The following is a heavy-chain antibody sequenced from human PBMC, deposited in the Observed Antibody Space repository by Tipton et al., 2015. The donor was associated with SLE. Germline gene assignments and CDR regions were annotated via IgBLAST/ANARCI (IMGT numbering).Heavy chain of an antibody. CDR1: GYSISSGYY. Sequence: LRLSCKVSGYSISSGYYWGWIRQSPGKGLEWIGSIHERGSTFYNPSLQSRVTLSVDTSKNQFSLKLTSVTAADTAVYYCAKDQALPAYFFDFWAQGTLVTVSS. CDR2: IHERGST. J-gene: IGHJ4*02. D-gene: IGHD2-2*01. CDR3: AKDQALPAYFFDF. V-gene: IGHV4-38-2*02.